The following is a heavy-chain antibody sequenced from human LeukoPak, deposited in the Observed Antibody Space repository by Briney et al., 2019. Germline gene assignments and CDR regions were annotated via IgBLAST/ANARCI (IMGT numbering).Heavy chain of an antibody. J-gene: IGHJ4*02. V-gene: IGHV3-48*02. CDR1: GFTFSYYS. Sequence: GGSLRLSCAASGFTFSYYSMNWVRQAPGKGLEWVSYISSTSSTIYYTDSVKGRFTISGDNAKNSLFLQMNSLRDEDTAMYYCARGRTDFDYWGQGILVTVSS. CDR3: ARGRTDFDY. CDR2: ISSTSSTI.